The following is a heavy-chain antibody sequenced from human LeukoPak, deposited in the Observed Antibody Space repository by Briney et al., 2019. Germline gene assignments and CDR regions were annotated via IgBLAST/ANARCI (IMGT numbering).Heavy chain of an antibody. V-gene: IGHV1-2*02. Sequence: ASVKVSCKASGYTFTGYYMYWVRQAPGQGLEWMGWINPKSGGTNYAQKFQGRVTMTRDTSISTLYMELSRLRSDDTAVYYCARDLEDNSGYYFTPNAFDIWGQGTMVTVSS. D-gene: IGHD3-22*01. CDR2: INPKSGGT. J-gene: IGHJ3*02. CDR1: GYTFTGYY. CDR3: ARDLEDNSGYYFTPNAFDI.